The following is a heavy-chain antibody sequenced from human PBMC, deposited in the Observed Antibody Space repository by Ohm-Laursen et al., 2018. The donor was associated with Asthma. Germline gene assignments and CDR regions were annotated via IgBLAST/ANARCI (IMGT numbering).Heavy chain of an antibody. D-gene: IGHD2-15*01. CDR1: GFTFSSYA. J-gene: IGHJ6*02. CDR3: ARDIGYCSGGSCYGMDV. V-gene: IGHV3-23*01. CDR2: ISGSGGST. Sequence: GSLRLSCSASGFTFSSYAMSWVRQAPGKGLEWVSAISGSGGSTYYADSVKGRFTISRDNSKNTLYLQMNSLRAEDTAVYYCARDIGYCSGGSCYGMDVWGQGTTVTVSS.